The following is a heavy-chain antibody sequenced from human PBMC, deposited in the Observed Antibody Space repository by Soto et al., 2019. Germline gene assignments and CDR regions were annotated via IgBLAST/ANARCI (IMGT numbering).Heavy chain of an antibody. Sequence: EVQLVESGGGLVKPGGSLRLSCAASGFTFSTYGMNWVRQAPGKGLEWLSSISDSGHYIYYADSVKGRFTISRDNAKNSLFLQMNSLRGEDTAVYYCARSGLALPYSASHWFDPWGHGTLSPSPQ. J-gene: IGHJ5*02. CDR2: ISDSGHYI. CDR1: GFTFSTYG. CDR3: ARSGLALPYSASHWFDP. D-gene: IGHD3-22*01. V-gene: IGHV3-21*01.